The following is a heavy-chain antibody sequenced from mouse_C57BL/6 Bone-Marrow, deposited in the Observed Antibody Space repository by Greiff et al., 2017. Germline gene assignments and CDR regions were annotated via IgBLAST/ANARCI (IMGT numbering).Heavy chain of an antibody. CDR2: IYPGDGDT. D-gene: IGHD2-5*01. V-gene: IGHV1-82*01. CDR3: AREDNCYSNLYYAMDY. Sequence: VQLQQSGPELVKPGASVKISCKASGYAFSSSWMNWVKQRPGKGLEWIGVIYPGDGDTNYNGKFKGKATLTADKSSSTAYMQLSSLTSEDSAVXFCAREDNCYSNLYYAMDYWGQGTSVSVSS. CDR1: GYAFSSSW. J-gene: IGHJ4*01.